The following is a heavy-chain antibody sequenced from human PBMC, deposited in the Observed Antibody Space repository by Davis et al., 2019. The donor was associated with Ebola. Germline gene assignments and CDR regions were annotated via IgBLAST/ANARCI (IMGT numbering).Heavy chain of an antibody. V-gene: IGHV1-2*02. Sequence: ASVQVSCKASGYTFTGYYMHWVRQAPGQGLEWMGWINPNSGGTNYAQKFQGRVTMTRDTSISTAYMELSRLRSDDTAVYYCARGPYDYVWGSYRLYGEMDYWGQGTLVTVSS. J-gene: IGHJ4*02. CDR3: ARGPYDYVWGSYRLYGEMDY. D-gene: IGHD3-16*02. CDR1: GYTFTGYY. CDR2: INPNSGGT.